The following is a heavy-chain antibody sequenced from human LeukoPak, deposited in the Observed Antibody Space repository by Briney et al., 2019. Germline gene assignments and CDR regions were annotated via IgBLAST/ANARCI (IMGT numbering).Heavy chain of an antibody. CDR2: IKQDGSEK. V-gene: IGHV3-7*01. J-gene: IGHJ4*02. Sequence: PGGSLRLSCTASGFTFSSYWMTWVRQAPGKGLEWVANIKQDGSEKYYVDSVKGRFTISRDNAKNSLYLQMNCLRAEDTAVYYCARDGGRKDDYWGQGTLVTVSS. CDR3: ARDGGRKDDY. CDR1: GFTFSSYW. D-gene: IGHD2-15*01.